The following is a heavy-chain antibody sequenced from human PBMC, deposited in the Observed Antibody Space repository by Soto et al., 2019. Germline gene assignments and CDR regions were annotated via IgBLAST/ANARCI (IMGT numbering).Heavy chain of an antibody. CDR2: IYYSGST. J-gene: IGHJ4*02. CDR3: ARAQGSGFLVS. CDR1: GGSISSGDYY. V-gene: IGHV4-30-4*01. Sequence: QVQLQESGPGLVKPSQTLSLTCTVSGGSISSGDYYWRWIRQPPGKGLEWIGYIYYSGSTYYNPYRQSRVTISVDTYKNQFPLKMSSVNAADTAVYYCARAQGSGFLVSWGQGTLVTVSS. D-gene: IGHD3-10*01.